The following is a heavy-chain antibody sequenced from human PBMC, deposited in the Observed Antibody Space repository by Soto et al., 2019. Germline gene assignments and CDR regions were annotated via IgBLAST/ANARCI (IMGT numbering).Heavy chain of an antibody. CDR1: GGSISSYY. CDR3: ARGSGQWLDNWFDP. V-gene: IGHV4-59*01. CDR2: IYYSGST. J-gene: IGHJ5*02. D-gene: IGHD6-19*01. Sequence: SETLSLTCTVSGGSISSYYWSWIRQPPGKGLEWIGYIYYSGSTNYNPSLKSRVTISVDTSKNQFSLKLSSVTAADTAVYYCARGSGQWLDNWFDPWGQGTLVTVSS.